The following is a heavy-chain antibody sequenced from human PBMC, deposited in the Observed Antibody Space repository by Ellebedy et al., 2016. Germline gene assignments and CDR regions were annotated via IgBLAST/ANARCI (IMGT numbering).Heavy chain of an antibody. CDR3: ARNLITRDYVLGYYYYYGMDV. CDR1: GFTFSDYY. J-gene: IGHJ6*02. Sequence: GESLKISCAASGFTFSDYYMSWIRQAPGKGLEWVSHISSSGSTRSYTDSVKGRFTIPRDNAKKSLYLQMNSLRAEDTAVYYCARNLITRDYVLGYYYYYGMDVWGQGTTVTVSS. CDR2: ISSSGSTR. D-gene: IGHD4-17*01. V-gene: IGHV3-11*04.